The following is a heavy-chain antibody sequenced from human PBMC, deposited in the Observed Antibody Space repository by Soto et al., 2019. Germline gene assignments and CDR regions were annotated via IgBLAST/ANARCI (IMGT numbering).Heavy chain of an antibody. CDR2: IIPILGIA. J-gene: IGHJ3*02. CDR1: GGTFSSYT. V-gene: IGHV1-69*02. Sequence: ASVKVSCKASGGTFSSYTISWVRQAPGQGLEWMGRIIPILGIANYAQKFQGRVTITADKSTSTAYMELSSLRSEDTAVYYCARPSGAIAAAGAFDIWGQGTMVTVSS. CDR3: ARPSGAIAAAGAFDI. D-gene: IGHD6-13*01.